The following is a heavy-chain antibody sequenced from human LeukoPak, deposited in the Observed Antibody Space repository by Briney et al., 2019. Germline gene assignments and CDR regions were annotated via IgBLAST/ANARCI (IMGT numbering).Heavy chain of an antibody. CDR2: ISSSGSTI. CDR3: VSSRIAAALPFDY. V-gene: IGHV3-11*04. J-gene: IGHJ4*02. CDR1: GFTFSDYY. Sequence: GGSLRLSCAASGFTFSDYYMSWIRQAPGKGLEWVSYISSSGSTIYYADSVKGRFTISRDNAKNSLYLQMNSLRAEDTAVYSCVSSRIAAALPFDYWGQGTLVTVSS. D-gene: IGHD6-25*01.